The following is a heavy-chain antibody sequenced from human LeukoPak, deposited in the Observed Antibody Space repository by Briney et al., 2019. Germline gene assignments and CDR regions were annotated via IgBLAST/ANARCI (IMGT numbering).Heavy chain of an antibody. CDR3: ARGGVASLDY. D-gene: IGHD3-3*01. CDR1: GLAFSAYK. J-gene: IGHJ4*02. V-gene: IGHV3-74*01. CDR2: ISTDGYTT. Sequence: GGSLRLSCAASGLAFSAYKMHWVRQAPRKGLVWVSRISTDGYTTDYADFVQGRFTASRDNTKNTWSLEMNSLRAEDTAVYYCARGGVASLDYWGQGTLVTVSS.